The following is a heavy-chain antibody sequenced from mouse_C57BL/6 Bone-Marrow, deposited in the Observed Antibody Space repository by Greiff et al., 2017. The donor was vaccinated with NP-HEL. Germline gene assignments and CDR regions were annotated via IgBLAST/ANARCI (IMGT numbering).Heavy chain of an antibody. V-gene: IGHV5-17*01. J-gene: IGHJ4*01. CDR1: GLTFSDYG. CDR3: ARNKSNRYYAMDY. D-gene: IGHD2-5*01. Sequence: EVMLVESGGGLVKPGGSLKLSCAASGLTFSDYGMHWVRQAPEKGLEWVAYISSGSSTIYYVDTVKGRFTISRDNAKNTLFLQMTSLRSEDTAMYYCARNKSNRYYAMDYWGQGTSVTVSS. CDR2: ISSGSSTI.